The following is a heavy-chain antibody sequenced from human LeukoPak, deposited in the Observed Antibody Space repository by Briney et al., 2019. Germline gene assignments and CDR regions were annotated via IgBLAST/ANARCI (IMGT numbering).Heavy chain of an antibody. V-gene: IGHV4-39*07. CDR1: GGSISSSSYY. J-gene: IGHJ5*02. CDR2: IYYSGST. Sequence: SETLSLTCTVSGGSISSSSYYWGWIRQPPGKGLEWIGSIYYSGSTYYNPSLKSRVTISVDTSKNQFSLKLSSVTAADTAVYYCAREISRGNWFDPWGQGTLVTVSS. CDR3: AREISRGNWFDP.